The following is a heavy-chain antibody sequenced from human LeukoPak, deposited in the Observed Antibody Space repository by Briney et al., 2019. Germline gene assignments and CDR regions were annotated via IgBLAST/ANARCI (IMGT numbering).Heavy chain of an antibody. CDR3: AKDPFTVTTFRGSISNDY. Sequence: GGSLRLSCAASGFTFSSYAMSWVRQAPGKGLEWVSAISGSGGSTYYADSVKGRFTISRDNPKNTLYLQMNSLRAEDTAVYYCAKDPFTVTTFRGSISNDYWGQGTLVTVSS. V-gene: IGHV3-23*01. D-gene: IGHD4-17*01. CDR2: ISGSGGST. J-gene: IGHJ4*02. CDR1: GFTFSSYA.